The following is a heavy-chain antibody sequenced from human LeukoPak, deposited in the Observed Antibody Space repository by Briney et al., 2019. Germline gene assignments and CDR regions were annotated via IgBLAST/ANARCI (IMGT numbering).Heavy chain of an antibody. CDR1: GDSVSSNSAA. J-gene: IGHJ6*03. Sequence: SQTLSLTCAISGDSVSSNSAAWNWIRQSPSRGLEWLGRTYYRSKWYNDYAVSVKSRITINPDTSKNQFSLQLNSVTPEDTAVYYCARDGIAVAGTGDYYYYMDVWGKGTTVTVSS. D-gene: IGHD6-19*01. CDR3: ARDGIAVAGTGDYYYYMDV. V-gene: IGHV6-1*01. CDR2: TYYRSKWYN.